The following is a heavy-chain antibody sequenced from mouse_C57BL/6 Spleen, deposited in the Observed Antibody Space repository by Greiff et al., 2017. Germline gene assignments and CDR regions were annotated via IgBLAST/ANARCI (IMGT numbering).Heavy chain of an antibody. CDR2: ISSGGSYT. D-gene: IGHD1-1*01. J-gene: IGHJ1*03. Sequence: EVKLMESGGDLVKPGGSLKLSCAASGFTFSSYGMSWVRQTPDKRLEWVATISSGGSYTYYPDSVKGRFTISRDNAKNTLYLQMSSLKSEDTAMYYCARQGEITTVVAHWYFDVWGTGTTVTVSS. V-gene: IGHV5-6*01. CDR3: ARQGEITTVVAHWYFDV. CDR1: GFTFSSYG.